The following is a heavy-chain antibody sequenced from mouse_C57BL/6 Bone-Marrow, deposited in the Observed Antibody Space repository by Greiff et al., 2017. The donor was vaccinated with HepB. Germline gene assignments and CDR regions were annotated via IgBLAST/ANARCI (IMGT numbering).Heavy chain of an antibody. J-gene: IGHJ1*03. V-gene: IGHV2-2*01. D-gene: IGHD1-1*01. CDR3: ARNEDYGSSYYYWYFDV. CDR2: IWSGGST. CDR1: GFSLTSYG. Sequence: VKLMESGPGLVQPSQSLSITCTVSGFSLTSYGVHWVRQSPGKGLEWLGVIWSGGSTDYNAAFISRLSISKDNSKSKVFFKMNSLQADDTAIYYCARNEDYGSSYYYWYFDVWGTGTTVTVSS.